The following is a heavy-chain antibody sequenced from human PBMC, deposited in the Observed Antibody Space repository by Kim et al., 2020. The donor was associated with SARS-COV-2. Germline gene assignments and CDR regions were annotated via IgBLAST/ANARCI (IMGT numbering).Heavy chain of an antibody. Sequence: SETLSLTCTVSGGSISSYYWSWIRQPPGKGLEWIGYIYYSGSTNYNPSLKSRVTISVDTSKNQFSLKLSSVTAADTAVYYCARVNRITMIAPVFDPWGQGTLVTVSS. V-gene: IGHV4-59*13. CDR3: ARVNRITMIAPVFDP. D-gene: IGHD3-22*01. CDR2: IYYSGST. J-gene: IGHJ5*02. CDR1: GGSISSYY.